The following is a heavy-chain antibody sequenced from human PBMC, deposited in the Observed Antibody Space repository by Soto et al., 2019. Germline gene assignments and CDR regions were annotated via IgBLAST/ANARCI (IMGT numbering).Heavy chain of an antibody. V-gene: IGHV4-34*01. CDR2: INHSGST. CDR3: ARADSSSHSREPNNFDY. D-gene: IGHD6-6*01. CDR1: GGSFSGYY. J-gene: IGHJ4*02. Sequence: QVQLQQWGAGLLKPSETLSLTCAVYGGSFSGYYWSWIRQPPGKGLEWIGEINHSGSTNYNPSLKSRVTISVDTSKNQFSLKLSSVTAADTAVYYCARADSSSHSREPNNFDYWGQGTLVTVSS.